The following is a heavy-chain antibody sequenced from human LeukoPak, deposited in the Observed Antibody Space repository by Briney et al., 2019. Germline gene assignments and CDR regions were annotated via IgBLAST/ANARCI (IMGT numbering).Heavy chain of an antibody. J-gene: IGHJ5*02. CDR1: GESCSAYF. CDR2: INHRGSS. D-gene: IGHD2-15*01. V-gene: IGHV4-34*01. CDR3: ARGTSFDGYCSAGACDAGYYDA. Sequence: PSETLSLTCAVYGESCSAYFWNWIRQAPGKPLEYIGEINHRGSSHYNPSLKTRVTLSVDTHKNQFSLRLTSVTAADTAVYFCARGTSFDGYCSAGACDAGYYDAWGQGTPVTVSS.